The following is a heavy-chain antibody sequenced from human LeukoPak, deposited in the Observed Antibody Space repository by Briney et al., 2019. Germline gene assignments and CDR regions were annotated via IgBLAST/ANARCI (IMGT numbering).Heavy chain of an antibody. J-gene: IGHJ1*01. V-gene: IGHV3-21*04. CDR1: GFTFSSYS. CDR3: ARVRDYYDSRGYYFEYFDH. Sequence: GGSLRLSCAASGFTFSSYSMNWVRQAPGKGLEWVSSISSSSSYIYYADSVKGRFTISRDNSKNTLYLQMNSLRAEDTAVYYCARVRDYYDSRGYYFEYFDHWGQGTLVTVSS. CDR2: ISSSSSYI. D-gene: IGHD3-22*01.